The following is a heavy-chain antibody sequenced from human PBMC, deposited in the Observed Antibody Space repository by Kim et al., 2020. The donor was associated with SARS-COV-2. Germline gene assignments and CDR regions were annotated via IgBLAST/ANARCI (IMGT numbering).Heavy chain of an antibody. Sequence: GGSLRLSCAASGFTFSSYSMNWVRQAPGKGLEWVASISSSSSYIYYADSVKGRFTISRDNAKNSLYLQMNSLRAEDTAVYYCAREERGDYGVYYWGQGTLVTVSS. D-gene: IGHD4-17*01. V-gene: IGHV3-21*01. CDR2: ISSSSSYI. CDR3: AREERGDYGVYY. J-gene: IGHJ4*02. CDR1: GFTFSSYS.